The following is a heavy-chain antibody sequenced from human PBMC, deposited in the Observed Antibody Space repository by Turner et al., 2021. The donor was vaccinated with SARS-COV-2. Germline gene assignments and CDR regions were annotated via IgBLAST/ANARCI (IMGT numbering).Heavy chain of an antibody. D-gene: IGHD3-16*01. V-gene: IGHV5-10-1*01. J-gene: IGHJ6*02. CDR3: TSRQDYYDPNGHYLGVGV. Sequence: DVQLVQSGAEVKKTGESLRISCKGSGYDFTTYWISWARQMPGKGLELMGKIDPSDSHSTYSPSFQGHVTFSTDKSITTAFLQWSSLKASDTATYYCTSRQDYYDPNGHYLGVGVWGQGTTVTVSS. CDR1: GYDFTTYW. CDR2: IDPSDSHS.